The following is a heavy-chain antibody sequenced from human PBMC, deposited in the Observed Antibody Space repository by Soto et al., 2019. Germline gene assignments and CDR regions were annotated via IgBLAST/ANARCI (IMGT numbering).Heavy chain of an antibody. V-gene: IGHV5-51*01. CDR3: VSQSRSGTHYP. CDR2: IYPGDSDT. D-gene: IGHD3-10*01. CDR1: EHSFSIYW. Sequence: PGESLKISCKGSEHSFSIYWIGWVRQMPGKGLEWMGIIYPGDSDTRYSPSFQGRVTISVDKSINTAYLLWSSLKASDTAMYYCVSQSRSGTHYPWGQGTPVTVSS. J-gene: IGHJ5*02.